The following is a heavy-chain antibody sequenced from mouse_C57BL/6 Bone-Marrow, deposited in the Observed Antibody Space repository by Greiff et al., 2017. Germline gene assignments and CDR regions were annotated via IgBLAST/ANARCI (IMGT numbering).Heavy chain of an antibody. Sequence: EVQLVESGGGLVKPGGSLKLSCAASGFTFSDYGMHWVRQAPEQGLEWVAYISSGSSSIYYADTVKGRFTISRDNAKNTLFLQMTSLRSEDTAMYYCAMRTGTRGAWFAYGGQGTLVTVSA. CDR2: ISSGSSSI. D-gene: IGHD3-3*01. V-gene: IGHV5-17*01. CDR1: GFTFSDYG. CDR3: AMRTGTRGAWFAY. J-gene: IGHJ3*01.